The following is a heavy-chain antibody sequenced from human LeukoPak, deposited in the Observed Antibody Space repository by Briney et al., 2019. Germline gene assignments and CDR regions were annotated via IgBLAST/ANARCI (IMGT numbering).Heavy chain of an antibody. D-gene: IGHD4-17*01. V-gene: IGHV3-48*01. CDR2: ISGSSSRI. J-gene: IGHJ4*02. CDR1: GFTFSSYA. Sequence: GGSLRLSCVASGFTFSSYAMSWVRQAPGKGLEWVSYISGSSSRINYADSVKGRFTISRDNAKNSLYLQMNSLRGEDTAVYYCARDRSDYGDYFDYWGQGTLVTVSS. CDR3: ARDRSDYGDYFDY.